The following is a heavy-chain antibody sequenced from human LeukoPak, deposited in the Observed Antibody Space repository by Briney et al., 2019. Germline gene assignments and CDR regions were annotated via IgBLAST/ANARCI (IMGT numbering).Heavy chain of an antibody. CDR3: ASGIAAAGKVYYYYMDV. V-gene: IGHV3-48*03. CDR1: GFTFSSYE. D-gene: IGHD6-13*01. J-gene: IGHJ6*03. CDR2: ISSSGSTI. Sequence: GGSLRLSCAASGFTFSSYEMNWVRQAPGKGLEWVSYISSSGSTIYYADSVKDRLTISRDNAKNSLYLQMNSLRAEDTAVYYCASGIAAAGKVYYYYMDVWGKGTTVTVSS.